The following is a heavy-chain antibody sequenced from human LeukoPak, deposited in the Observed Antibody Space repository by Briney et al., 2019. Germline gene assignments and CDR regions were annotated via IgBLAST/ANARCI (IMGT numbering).Heavy chain of an antibody. J-gene: IGHJ6*04. CDR3: ARESGGSCSDV. V-gene: IGHV3-21*01. CDR2: ISSSSSYI. Sequence: GGPLRLSCAASGFTFSRYSMNWVRHAPGKALEWVSSISSSSSYIYYADSVKGRFTISRDNAKNSLYLQMNSLRAEDTAVYYCARESGGSCSDVWGKGTTVTVSS. CDR1: GFTFSRYS. D-gene: IGHD2-15*01.